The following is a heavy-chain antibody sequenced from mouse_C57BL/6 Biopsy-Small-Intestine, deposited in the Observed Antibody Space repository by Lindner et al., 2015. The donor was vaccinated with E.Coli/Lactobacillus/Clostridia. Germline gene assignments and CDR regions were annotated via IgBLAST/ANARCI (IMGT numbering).Heavy chain of an antibody. Sequence: VQLQESGAELARPGASVKLSCKASGYTFTSYGISWVKQRTGQGLEWIGEIYPRSGNTYYNEKFKGKATLTADKSSSTAYMQLSSLTSEDFAVYFCARDYDGRGDYWGQGTTLTVSS. CDR3: ARDYDGRGDY. J-gene: IGHJ2*01. CDR2: IYPRSGNT. V-gene: IGHV1-81*01. D-gene: IGHD2-1*01. CDR1: GYTFTSYG.